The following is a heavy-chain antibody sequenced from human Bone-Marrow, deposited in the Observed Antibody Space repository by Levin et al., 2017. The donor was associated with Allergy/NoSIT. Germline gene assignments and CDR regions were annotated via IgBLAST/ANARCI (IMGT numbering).Heavy chain of an antibody. V-gene: IGHV3-30*04. CDR1: GFTFSSYA. Sequence: PGGSLRLSCAASGFTFSSYAMHWVRQAPGKGLEWVAVISYDGSNKYYADSVKGRFTISRDNSKNTLYLQMNSLRAEDTAVYYCARANTHPSNYSGSYYGWTTMGDYWGQGTLVTVSS. CDR2: ISYDGSNK. CDR3: ARANTHPSNYSGSYYGWTTMGDY. J-gene: IGHJ4*02. D-gene: IGHD1-26*01.